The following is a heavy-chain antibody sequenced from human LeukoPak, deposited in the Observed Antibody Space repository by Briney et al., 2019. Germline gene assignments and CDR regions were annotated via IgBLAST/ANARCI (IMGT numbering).Heavy chain of an antibody. CDR3: ARHNTVIHRNRRVWFDS. CDR1: GYSFTSYW. CDR2: IYPGDSDT. J-gene: IGHJ5*01. Sequence: GESLQRFCKGSGYSFTSYWIGWVRQMPGKGLEWMGIIYPGDSDTRYSPSFQGQVTISADKSISTAYLQWSSLKASDTAMYYCARHNTVIHRNRRVWFDSDRQGNLVIVSS. V-gene: IGHV5-51*01. D-gene: IGHD4-17*01.